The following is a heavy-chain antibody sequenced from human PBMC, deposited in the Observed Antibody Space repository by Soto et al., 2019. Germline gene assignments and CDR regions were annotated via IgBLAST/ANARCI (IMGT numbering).Heavy chain of an antibody. V-gene: IGHV4-34*01. D-gene: IGHD1-26*01. J-gene: IGHJ3*02. CDR1: GGSFSGYY. CDR3: ARGGPNSRDGYKDSGEEAFDI. Sequence: SETLSLTCAVYGGSFSGYYWSRIRQPPGKGLEWIGEINHSGSTNYNPSLKSRVTISVDTSKNQFSLKLSSVTAADTAVYYCARGGPNSRDGYKDSGEEAFDIWGQGTMVTVSS. CDR2: INHSGST.